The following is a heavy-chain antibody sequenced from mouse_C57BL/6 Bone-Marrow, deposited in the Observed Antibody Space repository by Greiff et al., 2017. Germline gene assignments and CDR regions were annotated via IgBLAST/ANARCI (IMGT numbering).Heavy chain of an antibody. D-gene: IGHD1-1*01. J-gene: IGHJ1*03. V-gene: IGHV14-2*01. CDR2: IDPEDGET. CDR3: ARGVGACDWYFDV. Sequence: VQLKESGAELVKPGASVKLSCTASGFTIKAYYMPWVKQRPEQGLEWIGRIDPEDGETNYAAKFKGKATLTADKSSSTAYMQVSSRTSEDAAIYYYARGVGACDWYFDVWGKGTTVTVSS. CDR1: GFTIKAYY.